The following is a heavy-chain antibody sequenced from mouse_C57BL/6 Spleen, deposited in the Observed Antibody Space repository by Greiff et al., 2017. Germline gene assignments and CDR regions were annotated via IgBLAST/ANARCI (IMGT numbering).Heavy chain of an antibody. V-gene: IGHV1-74*01. CDR3: AMGLLAGGLDY. CDR1: GYTFTSYW. Sequence: QVQLKQPGAELVKPGASVKVSCKASGYTFTSYWMHWVKQRPGQGLEWIGRIHPSDSDTNYNQKFKGKATLTVDKSSSTAYMQLSSLTSEDSAVYYCAMGLLAGGLDYWGQGTTLTVSS. J-gene: IGHJ2*01. D-gene: IGHD6-1*01. CDR2: IHPSDSDT.